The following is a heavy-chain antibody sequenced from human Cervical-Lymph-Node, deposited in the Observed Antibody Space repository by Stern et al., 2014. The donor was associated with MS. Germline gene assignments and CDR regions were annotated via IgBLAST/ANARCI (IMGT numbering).Heavy chain of an antibody. J-gene: IGHJ6*02. CDR2: FDPEHGET. D-gene: IGHD2-21*02. CDR1: GYTLSDIS. CDR3: ATHRGRVTYYYGMDV. V-gene: IGHV1-24*01. Sequence: QMQLVQSGAEVKKPGASVKVSCKVSGYTLSDISMPWVRQAPGKGLEWMGGFDPEHGETRYAQKFQGRVTMAEDRSTDTAYMELSSLRSEDTAVYYCATHRGRVTYYYGMDVWGQGTTVTVSS.